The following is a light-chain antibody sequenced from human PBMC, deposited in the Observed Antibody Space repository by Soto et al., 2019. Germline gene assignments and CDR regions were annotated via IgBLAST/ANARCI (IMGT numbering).Light chain of an antibody. CDR2: DAC. J-gene: IGKJ1*01. CDR1: QSISTW. Sequence: DIQLTQSPSTLSASVGDRVSITCRASQSISTWLAWYQQKPGKAPKLLIFDACSLESRVSSRFSGRGSGTQFPLTISSLQPDDFATYYCQQYSTYPWTFGQGAKVEFK. V-gene: IGKV1-5*01. CDR3: QQYSTYPWT.